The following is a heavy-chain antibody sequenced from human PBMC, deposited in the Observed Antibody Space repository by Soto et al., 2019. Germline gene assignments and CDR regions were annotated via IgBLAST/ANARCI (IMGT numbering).Heavy chain of an antibody. CDR2: ISGSGGST. V-gene: IGHV3-23*01. Sequence: EVQLLESGGGLVQPGGSLRLSCAASGFTFSSYAMSWVRQAPGRGLEWVSAISGSGGSTYYADSVKGRFNISRDNSKNTLYLKMNHLRAEDTAVYYGAKRIIAGRRYFYYYGKDVWGQGPTVTVSS. CDR3: AKRIIAGRRYFYYYGKDV. CDR1: GFTFSSYA. J-gene: IGHJ6*02. D-gene: IGHD6-6*01.